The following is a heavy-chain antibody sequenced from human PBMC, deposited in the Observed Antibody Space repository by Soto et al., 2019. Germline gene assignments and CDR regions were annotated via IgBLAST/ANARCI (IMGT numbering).Heavy chain of an antibody. J-gene: IGHJ4*02. CDR2: INHSGST. D-gene: IGHD2-8*01. CDR3: ARVWCTNGVCYFYSYDHYFDY. CDR1: GGSFSGYY. V-gene: IGHV4-34*01. Sequence: PSETLSLTCAVYGGSFSGYYWSWIRQSPGKGLEWIGEINHSGSTNYNPSLKSRVTISVDTSKNQFSLKLSSVTAADTAVYYCARVWCTNGVCYFYSYDHYFDYWGQGTLVTVSS.